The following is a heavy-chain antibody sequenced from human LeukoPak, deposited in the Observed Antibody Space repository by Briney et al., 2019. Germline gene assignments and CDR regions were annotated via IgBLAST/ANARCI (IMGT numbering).Heavy chain of an antibody. CDR3: ARDGLNYDSSGYPY. CDR2: INPNSGDT. V-gene: IGHV1-2*02. CDR1: GYTFTGYY. Sequence: GASVKVSCKASGYTFTGYYMHWVRQAPGQGLEWMGWINPNSGDTNYAQKFQGRVTMTRDTSISTAYMELSRLRSDDTAVYYCARDGLNYDSSGYPYWGQGTLVTVSS. J-gene: IGHJ4*02. D-gene: IGHD3-22*01.